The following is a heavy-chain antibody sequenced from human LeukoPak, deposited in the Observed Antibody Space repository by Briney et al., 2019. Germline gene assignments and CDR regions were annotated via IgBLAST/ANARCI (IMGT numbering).Heavy chain of an antibody. D-gene: IGHD5-18*01. Sequence: GASVKVSCKASGYTFTSYAMHWVRQAPGQRLEWMGWINAGNGNTKYSQKFQGRVTITRDTSASTAYMELSSLRSEDTAVYYCARGGYSYGNDPIYYFDYWGQGTLVTVSS. V-gene: IGHV1-3*01. CDR3: ARGGYSYGNDPIYYFDY. J-gene: IGHJ4*02. CDR2: INAGNGNT. CDR1: GYTFTSYA.